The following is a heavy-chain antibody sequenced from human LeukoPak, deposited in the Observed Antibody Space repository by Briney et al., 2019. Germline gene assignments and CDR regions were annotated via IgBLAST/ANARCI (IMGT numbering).Heavy chain of an antibody. J-gene: IGHJ4*02. Sequence: SETLSLTCSVSGASISTYYWSWIRQPPEKGLEWIGYIYYSGSTNYNPSLKSRVTISVDTSKNQFSLKLSSVTAADTAVYYCARGPVAAFFDYWGQGTLVTVSS. CDR3: ARGPVAAFFDY. CDR1: GASISTYY. V-gene: IGHV4-59*01. CDR2: IYYSGST. D-gene: IGHD6-19*01.